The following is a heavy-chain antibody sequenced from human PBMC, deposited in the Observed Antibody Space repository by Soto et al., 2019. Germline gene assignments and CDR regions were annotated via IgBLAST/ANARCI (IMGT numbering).Heavy chain of an antibody. Sequence: GGSLRLSCAASGFTVSSNYMSWVRQAPGKGLEWVSVIYSGGSTYYADSVKGRFTISRDNSKNTLYLQMNSLRAEDTAVYYCSRARADIFYYYYMDVWGKGTTVTVSS. CDR3: SRARADIFYYYYMDV. V-gene: IGHV3-66*01. D-gene: IGHD3-9*01. CDR1: GFTVSSNY. CDR2: IYSGGST. J-gene: IGHJ6*03.